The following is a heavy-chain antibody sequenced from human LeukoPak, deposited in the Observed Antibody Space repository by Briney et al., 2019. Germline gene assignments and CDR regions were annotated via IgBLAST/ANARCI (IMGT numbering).Heavy chain of an antibody. CDR2: ISYDGSNK. CDR1: GFTFSSYG. CDR3: AKGLHFWENDGMDV. J-gene: IGHJ6*02. Sequence: PGGSLRLSCAASGFTFSSYGMHWVRQAPGKGLEWVAVISYDGSNKYYADSVKGRFTISRDSSKNTLYLQMNSLRAEDTAVYYCAKGLHFWENDGMDVWGQGTTVTVSS. D-gene: IGHD3-3*02. V-gene: IGHV3-30*18.